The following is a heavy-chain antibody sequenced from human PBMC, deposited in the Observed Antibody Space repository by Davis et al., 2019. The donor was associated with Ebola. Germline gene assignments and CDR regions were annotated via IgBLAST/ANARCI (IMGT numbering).Heavy chain of an antibody. J-gene: IGHJ4*02. CDR3: ARDRYSDGSGYFFEQSH. Sequence: SVKVSCKASGGTFSSYAISWVRQAPGQGLDWMGGIIPVFGIPKYAQKFQGRVTITADESTSTAYMELSSLRSEDTAVYYRARDRYSDGSGYFFEQSHWGQGTLVTVSS. CDR2: IIPVFGIP. D-gene: IGHD3-22*01. CDR1: GGTFSSYA. V-gene: IGHV1-69*13.